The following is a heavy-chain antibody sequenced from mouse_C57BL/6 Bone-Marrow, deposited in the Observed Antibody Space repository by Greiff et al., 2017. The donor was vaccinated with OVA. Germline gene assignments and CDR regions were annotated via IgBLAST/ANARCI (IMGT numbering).Heavy chain of an antibody. CDR3: ARVPSPYAMDY. CDR1: GFTFSDHG. CDR2: ISSGSSTI. J-gene: IGHJ4*01. V-gene: IGHV5-17*01. Sequence: EVQLVESGGGLVKPGGFLKLSCAASGFTFSDHGMHWVRQAPEKGLEWVAYISSGSSTIYYADTVKGRFTISRDNAKSTLFLQMTSLRSEDTAMYYCARVPSPYAMDYWGQGTSVTVSS.